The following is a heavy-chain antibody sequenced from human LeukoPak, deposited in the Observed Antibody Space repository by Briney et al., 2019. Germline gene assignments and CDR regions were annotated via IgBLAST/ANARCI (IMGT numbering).Heavy chain of an antibody. D-gene: IGHD6-19*01. CDR1: GYTFTGYY. CDR2: INPNSGGT. Sequence: ASVKVSCKASGYTFTGYYMHWVRQAPGQGLEWMGWINPNSGGTNYEQKLQGRVTMTRDTSISTAYMELSRLRSDDTAVYYCARARGIAVAGLPRYFCDYWGQRTRVRVSS. CDR3: ARARGIAVAGLPRYFCDY. J-gene: IGHJ4*02. V-gene: IGHV1-2*02.